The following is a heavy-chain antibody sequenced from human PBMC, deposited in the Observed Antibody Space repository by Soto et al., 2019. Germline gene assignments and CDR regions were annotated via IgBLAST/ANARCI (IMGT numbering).Heavy chain of an antibody. V-gene: IGHV3-33*01. D-gene: IGHD3-10*01. CDR2: IWYDGSNK. J-gene: IGHJ5*02. Sequence: PGGSLRLSCAASGFTFSSYGMHWVHQAPGKGLEWVAVIWYDGSNKYYVDSVKGRFTISRDNAKNSLFLQMNSLRAEDSAVYYCARLWFGVQEWLDPWGQGTQVTVSS. CDR1: GFTFSSYG. CDR3: ARLWFGVQEWLDP.